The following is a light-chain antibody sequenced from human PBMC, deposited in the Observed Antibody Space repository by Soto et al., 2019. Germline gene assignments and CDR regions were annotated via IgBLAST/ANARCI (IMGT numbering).Light chain of an antibody. CDR2: EGN. Sequence: QSALTQPASVSGSPGQSITISCTGSSGHIGTYNLVSWYQQHPGRAPKLIIFEGNKRPSGVSNRFSASKSGNTASLAISGLQAEDEADYHCCSYAGRSTVICGGGTKLTVL. V-gene: IGLV2-23*01. CDR1: SGHIGTYNL. CDR3: CSYAGRSTVI. J-gene: IGLJ2*01.